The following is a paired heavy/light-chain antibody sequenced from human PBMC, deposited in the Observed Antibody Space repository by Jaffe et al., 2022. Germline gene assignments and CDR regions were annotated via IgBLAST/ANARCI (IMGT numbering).Heavy chain of an antibody. J-gene: IGHJ3*02. CDR1: GFTFDDYA. CDR2: ISWNSGSI. Sequence: EVQLVESGGGLVQPGRSLRLSCAASGFTFDDYAMHWVRQAPGKGLEWVSGISWNSGSIGYADSVKGRFTISRDNAKNSLYLQMNSLRAEDTALYYCAKDFGDDCGGDCYSINAFDIWGQGTMVTVSS. D-gene: IGHD2-21*01. V-gene: IGHV3-9*01. CDR3: AKDFGDDCGGDCYSINAFDI.
Light chain of an antibody. CDR2: LGS. J-gene: IGKJ2*01. CDR3: MQALQTPHT. Sequence: DIVMTQSPLSLPVTPGEPASISCRSSQSLLHSNGYNYLDWYLQKPGQSPQLLIYLGSNRASGVPDRFSGSGSGTDFTLKISRVEAEDVGVYYCMQALQTPHTFGQGTKLEIK. CDR1: QSLLHSNGYNY. V-gene: IGKV2-28*01.